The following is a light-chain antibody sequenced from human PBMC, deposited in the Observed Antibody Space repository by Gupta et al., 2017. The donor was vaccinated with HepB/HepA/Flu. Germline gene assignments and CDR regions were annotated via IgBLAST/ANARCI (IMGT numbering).Light chain of an antibody. CDR2: GAS. V-gene: IGKV1-39*01. CDR1: QSITTY. CDR3: QQSYTLPWT. Sequence: DIQMTQSPSSLSASVGDRVTITCRASQSITTYLTWYQQKPGKAPKLLIYGASNLQSVVPSRFSGSGSGTDFTLTISSLQPEDFATYYCQQSYTLPWTFGQGTKVEIK. J-gene: IGKJ1*01.